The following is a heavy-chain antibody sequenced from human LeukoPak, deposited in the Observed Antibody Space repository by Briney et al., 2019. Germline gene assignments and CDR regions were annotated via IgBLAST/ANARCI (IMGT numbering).Heavy chain of an antibody. CDR3: ARGTSAGGPISPFDF. J-gene: IGHJ4*02. CDR2: IYSGGST. D-gene: IGHD6-13*01. Sequence: GGSLRLSCAASGFTVSSNYMSWVRQAPGKGLEWVSVIYSGGSTYYADSVKGRFTISRDNAKNTVYLQMNSLRAEDTGIYYCARGTSAGGPISPFDFWGQGTVVTVSS. V-gene: IGHV3-53*01. CDR1: GFTVSSNY.